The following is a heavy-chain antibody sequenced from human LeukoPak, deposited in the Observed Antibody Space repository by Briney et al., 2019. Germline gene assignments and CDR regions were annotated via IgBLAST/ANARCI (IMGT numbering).Heavy chain of an antibody. D-gene: IGHD1-26*01. CDR2: INPNSGGT. Sequence: ASVKVSCKAFGYTFTSNYMHWVRQAPGQGLEWMGWINPNSGGTNYAQKFQGRVTMTRDTSISTAYMELSRLRSDDTAVYYCARDSGSYYLDYWGQGTLVTVSS. J-gene: IGHJ4*02. CDR1: GYTFTSNY. V-gene: IGHV1-2*02. CDR3: ARDSGSYYLDY.